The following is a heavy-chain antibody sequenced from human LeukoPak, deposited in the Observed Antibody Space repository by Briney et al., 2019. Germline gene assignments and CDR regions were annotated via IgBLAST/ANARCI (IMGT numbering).Heavy chain of an antibody. J-gene: IGHJ3*02. V-gene: IGHV4-38-2*01. D-gene: IGHD5-12*01. CDR1: GYSVGSGYY. CDR2: IYHSGST. CDR3: ARTVDTVATADAFDI. Sequence: PSETLSLTCAVSGYSVGSGYYWGWIRQPPGKGLEWIGTIYHSGSTYYNPSLKSRVTISIDTSKNQFSLKLSSVTAADTAVYYCARTVDTVATADAFDIWGQGTMVTVSS.